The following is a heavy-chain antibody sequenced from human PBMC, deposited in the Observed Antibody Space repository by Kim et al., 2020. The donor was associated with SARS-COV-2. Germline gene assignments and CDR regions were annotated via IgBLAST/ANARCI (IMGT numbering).Heavy chain of an antibody. D-gene: IGHD3-22*01. CDR3: AIERGTMMGDGMDV. J-gene: IGHJ6*02. Sequence: ADSVQGRFTISRDNAKNSLCLQMISLRAEGTAVYYCAIERGTMMGDGMDVWGQGTTVTVSS. V-gene: IGHV3-21*01.